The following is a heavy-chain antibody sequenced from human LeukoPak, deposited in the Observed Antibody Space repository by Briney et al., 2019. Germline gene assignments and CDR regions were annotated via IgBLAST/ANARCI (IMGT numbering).Heavy chain of an antibody. V-gene: IGHV4-61*01. CDR3: ARGGDILTGYCFDS. CDR2: IYYSGST. Sequence: YPSETLSLTCTVSGGSVSSGSYYWSWIRQPPGKGLEWIGYIYYSGSTNYNPSLKSRLTILVDTTKNQFSLKLSSVTAADTAVYYCARGGDILTGYCFDSWGQGTLVTVSS. J-gene: IGHJ4*02. D-gene: IGHD3-9*01. CDR1: GGSVSSGSYY.